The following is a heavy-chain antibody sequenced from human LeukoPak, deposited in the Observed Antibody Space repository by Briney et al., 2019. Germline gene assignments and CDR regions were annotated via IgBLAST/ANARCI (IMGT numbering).Heavy chain of an antibody. D-gene: IGHD3-9*01. J-gene: IGHJ4*02. CDR1: GGSISSYY. V-gene: IGHV4-59*12. CDR3: ARDNYDILTGYPYYFDY. Sequence: SETLSLTCTVSGGSISSYYWSWIRKPPGKGLEWIGYIYYSGSTNYNPSLKSRVTISVDTSKNQFSLKLSSVTAADTAVYYCARDNYDILTGYPYYFDYWGQGTLVTVSS. CDR2: IYYSGST.